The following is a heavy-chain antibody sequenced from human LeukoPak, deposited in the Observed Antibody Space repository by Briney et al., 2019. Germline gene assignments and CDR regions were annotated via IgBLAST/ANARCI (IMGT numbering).Heavy chain of an antibody. D-gene: IGHD6-13*01. CDR2: ISFDGSNK. Sequence: GGSLRLSCAASGFTFSSYGMHWVRQAPGKGLEWVAVISFDGSNKYCSDSVKGRFTISRDNSKNTLYLQMNSLRAEDTAVYYCAKDPIPGLIEAAGTGWFDYWGQGTLVTVSS. J-gene: IGHJ5*01. CDR1: GFTFSSYG. V-gene: IGHV3-30*18. CDR3: AKDPIPGLIEAAGTGWFDY.